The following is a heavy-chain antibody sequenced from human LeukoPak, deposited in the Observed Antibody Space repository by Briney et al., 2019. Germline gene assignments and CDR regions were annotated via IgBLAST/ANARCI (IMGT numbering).Heavy chain of an antibody. CDR1: GFAFSSYS. CDR3: ARARPGIAVAGGDY. CDR2: ISSSSSYI. V-gene: IGHV3-21*01. D-gene: IGHD6-19*01. Sequence: GGSLRLSCAASGFAFSSYSMNWVRQAPGKGLEWVSSISSSSSYIYYADSVKGRFTISRDNAKNSLYLQMNSLRAEDTAVYYCARARPGIAVAGGDYWGQGTLVTVSS. J-gene: IGHJ4*02.